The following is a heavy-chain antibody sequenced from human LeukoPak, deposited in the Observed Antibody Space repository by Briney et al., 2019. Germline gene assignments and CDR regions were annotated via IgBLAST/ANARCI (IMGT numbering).Heavy chain of an antibody. Sequence: SETLSLTCAVYGGSFSRYYWSWIRQPPGKGLEWLAEINDSGRANCNPSLMSRVTVSVDTSKNQFSLRLTSVTATDTAVYYCARRWNYGRNYYIDVWGKGATVSVSS. CDR2: INDSGRA. J-gene: IGHJ6*03. CDR1: GGSFSRYY. V-gene: IGHV4-34*01. D-gene: IGHD1-7*01. CDR3: ARRWNYGRNYYIDV.